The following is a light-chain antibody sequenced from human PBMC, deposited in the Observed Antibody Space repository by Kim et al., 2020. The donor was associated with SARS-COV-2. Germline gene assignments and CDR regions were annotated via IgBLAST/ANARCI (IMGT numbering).Light chain of an antibody. CDR1: SLRSYY. V-gene: IGLV3-19*01. Sequence: LGQTVRITCQGDSLRSYYASWYQRKPGQAPVLVIYGKNNRPSGIPDRFSGSSSGNTASLTITGAQAEDEADYYCNSRDSSGNHRVVFGGGTQLTV. CDR2: GKN. CDR3: NSRDSSGNHRVV. J-gene: IGLJ2*01.